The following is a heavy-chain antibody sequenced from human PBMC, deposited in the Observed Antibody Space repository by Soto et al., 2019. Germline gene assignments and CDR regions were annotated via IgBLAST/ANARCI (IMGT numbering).Heavy chain of an antibody. V-gene: IGHV3-21*04. D-gene: IGHD6-13*01. J-gene: IGHJ6*02. CDR1: GFTFSSYS. CDR3: ARDGIAAAGTVSYYYGMDV. CDR2: ISSSSSYI. Sequence: SGGSLRLSCAASGFTFSSYSMNWVRQAPGKGLEWVSSISSSSSYIYYADSVKGRFTISRDNAKNSLYLQMNSLRAEDTAVYYCARDGIAAAGTVSYYYGMDVWGQGTTVTVSS.